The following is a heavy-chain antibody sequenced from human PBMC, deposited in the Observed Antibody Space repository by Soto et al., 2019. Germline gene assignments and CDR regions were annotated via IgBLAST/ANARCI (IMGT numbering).Heavy chain of an antibody. CDR2: IYYSGST. CDR3: ARGRYSGYDFPRASTTVTTVPHWFDP. CDR1: GGSISSGGYY. Sequence: QVQLQESGPGLVKPSQTLSLTCTVSGGSISSGGYYWSWIRQHPGKGLEWIGYIYYSGSTYYNPSLKSRVNLSVDTSKNQFSLKLSSVTAADTAVYYCARGRYSGYDFPRASTTVTTVPHWFDPWGQGTLVTVSS. V-gene: IGHV4-31*03. J-gene: IGHJ5*02. D-gene: IGHD5-12*01.